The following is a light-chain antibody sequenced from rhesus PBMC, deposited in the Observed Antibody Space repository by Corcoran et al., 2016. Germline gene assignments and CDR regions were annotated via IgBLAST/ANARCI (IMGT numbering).Light chain of an antibody. CDR3: QHYYSPPVS. J-gene: IGKJ4*01. Sequence: DIMMTQSPDSLAVSLGESVTINCKSSQSLLYNSNNKNYLAWYQPKPGQAANVLIYWASIRASGVPNRFSGSGSGTDFTITVNGLGAEDVAVYCYQHYYSPPVSFGGGTKVDIQ. CDR1: QSLLYNSNNKNY. CDR2: WAS. V-gene: IGKV4-1*01.